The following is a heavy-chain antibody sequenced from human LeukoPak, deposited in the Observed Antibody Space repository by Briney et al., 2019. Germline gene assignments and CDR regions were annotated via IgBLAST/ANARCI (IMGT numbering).Heavy chain of an antibody. V-gene: IGHV3-30*18. Sequence: GGSLRLSCAASGFTFSSYGMHWVRQAPGKGLEWVAVISYDGSNKYYADSVKGRFTISRDNSDNTLYLQMNSLRPEDTAVYYCAKALLYLSYISPSDYWGQGTLVTVSS. CDR1: GFTFSSYG. D-gene: IGHD2-2*02. CDR3: AKALLYLSYISPSDY. J-gene: IGHJ4*02. CDR2: ISYDGSNK.